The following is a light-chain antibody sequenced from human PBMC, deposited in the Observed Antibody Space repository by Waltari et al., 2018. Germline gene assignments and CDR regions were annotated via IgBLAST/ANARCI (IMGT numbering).Light chain of an antibody. CDR3: NSRDRSGNHLV. Sequence: SSELTQDPAVPVALGQPVRTTSQGAAPRSYNESWYQQKPGQAPVLVMYAKNNRPSGIPDRFSGSRSGNTASLSITGAQAEDEADYYCNSRDRSGNHLVFGGGTTLTVL. V-gene: IGLV3-19*01. CDR2: AKN. J-gene: IGLJ2*01. CDR1: APRSYN.